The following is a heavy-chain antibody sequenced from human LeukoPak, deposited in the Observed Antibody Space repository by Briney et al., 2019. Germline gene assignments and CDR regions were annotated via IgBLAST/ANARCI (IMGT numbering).Heavy chain of an antibody. J-gene: IGHJ4*02. CDR1: GYTFTSYD. CDR2: MNPNSGNT. Sequence: EASVKVSCKASGYTFTSYDINWVRQATGQGLEWMGWMNPNSGNTGYAQKFQGRVTMTRNTSISTAYMELSSLRSEDTAVYFCARVAGDSSGYVDYWGQGTLVTVSS. CDR3: ARVAGDSSGYVDY. V-gene: IGHV1-8*01. D-gene: IGHD3-22*01.